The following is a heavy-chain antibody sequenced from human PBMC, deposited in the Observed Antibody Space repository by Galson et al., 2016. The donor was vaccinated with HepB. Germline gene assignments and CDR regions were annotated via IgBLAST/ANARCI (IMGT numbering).Heavy chain of an antibody. CDR2: ITSYGSHI. CDR1: GFTFSGYS. CDR3: ARPVDSRGDPFNY. D-gene: IGHD5-12*01. Sequence: SLRLSCAVSGFTFSGYSMSWVRQAPGKGLEWVSSITSYGSHIFYADSVMGRFTISRDNAKNALYLQMNRLRAEDTAVYYCARPVDSRGDPFNYWGQGTMVTVSS. V-gene: IGHV3-21*01. J-gene: IGHJ4*02.